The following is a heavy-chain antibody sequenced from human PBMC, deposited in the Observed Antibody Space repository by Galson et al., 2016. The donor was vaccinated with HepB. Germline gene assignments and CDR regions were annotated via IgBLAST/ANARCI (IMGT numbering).Heavy chain of an antibody. J-gene: IGHJ4*02. D-gene: IGHD6-19*01. CDR3: AKEIPVAGPPPFDY. V-gene: IGHV3-23*01. CDR1: GFTFASYT. Sequence: SLRLSCAASGFTFASYTMSWIRQAPGKGLEWVSALSGNSDDSYYADSIMGRFTISRDNSENTLYLQMNSLRADDTAIYYCAKEIPVAGPPPFDYWGQGTLVTVAS. CDR2: LSGNSDDS.